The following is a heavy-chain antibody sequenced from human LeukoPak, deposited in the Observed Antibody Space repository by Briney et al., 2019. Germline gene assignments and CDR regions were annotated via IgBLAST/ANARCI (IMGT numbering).Heavy chain of an antibody. D-gene: IGHD6-13*01. Sequence: GGSLRLSCAASGFTFSSYGMHWVRQAPGKGLEWLAVMSYDGSDKYYADSVKGRFTISRDNSKNTLYLQMNSLRAEDTAVYYCAKAYSSSSSNNWFDPWGQGTLVTVSS. CDR1: GFTFSSYG. J-gene: IGHJ5*02. CDR3: AKAYSSSSSNNWFDP. V-gene: IGHV3-30*18. CDR2: MSYDGSDK.